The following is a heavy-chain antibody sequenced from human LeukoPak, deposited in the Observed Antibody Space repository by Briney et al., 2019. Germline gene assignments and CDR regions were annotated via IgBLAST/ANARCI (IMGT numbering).Heavy chain of an antibody. CDR2: INPNSGGT. V-gene: IGHV1-2*06. CDR1: GYTFTSYD. CDR3: ARDKGYYYDSSGYPS. D-gene: IGHD3-22*01. J-gene: IGHJ4*02. Sequence: GASVKVSCKASGYTFTSYDINWVRQAPGQGLEWMGRINPNSGGTNYAQKFQGRVTMTRDTSISTAYMELSRLRSDDTAVYYCARDKGYYYDSSGYPSWGQGTLVTVSS.